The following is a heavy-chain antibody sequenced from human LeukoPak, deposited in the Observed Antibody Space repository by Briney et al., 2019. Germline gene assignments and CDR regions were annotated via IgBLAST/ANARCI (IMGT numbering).Heavy chain of an antibody. CDR3: ARQRIAVAGTHFDY. Sequence: PSETLSLTCTVSGGSISSSSYYWGWIRQPPGKGLEWIGSIYYSGSTYYNPSLKSRVTISVDTSKNQFSLKLSSVTAADTAVYHCARQRIAVAGTHFDYWGQGTLVTVSS. V-gene: IGHV4-39*01. CDR2: IYYSGST. D-gene: IGHD6-19*01. J-gene: IGHJ4*02. CDR1: GGSISSSSYY.